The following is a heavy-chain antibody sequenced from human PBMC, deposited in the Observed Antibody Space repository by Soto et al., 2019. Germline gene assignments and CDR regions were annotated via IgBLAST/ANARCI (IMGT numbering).Heavy chain of an antibody. J-gene: IGHJ3*02. CDR1: GFTVSSNY. V-gene: IGHV3-53*01. Sequence: GGSLRLSCAASGFTVSSNYMSWVRQAPGEGLEWVSVIYSGGSTYYADSVKGRFTISRDNSKNTLYLQMNSLRAEDTAVYYCARASDSSGYLGPDAFDIWGQGTMVTVSS. D-gene: IGHD3-22*01. CDR2: IYSGGST. CDR3: ARASDSSGYLGPDAFDI.